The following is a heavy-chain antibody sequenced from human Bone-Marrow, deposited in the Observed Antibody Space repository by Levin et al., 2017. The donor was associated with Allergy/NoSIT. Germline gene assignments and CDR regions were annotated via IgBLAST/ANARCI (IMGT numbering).Heavy chain of an antibody. CDR1: GFTFSSFS. CDR2: ISYHGNNI. J-gene: IGHJ4*02. V-gene: IGHV3-30-3*01. Sequence: GGSLRLSCAVSGFTFSSFSMHWVRQAPGKGLQWVASISYHGNNIHYADSVRGRFTVSRDNPKNTLYLEMTSLRSEDTAVYYCARDRPIFCSTMNCFEGFDFWGQGTLVTVSS. D-gene: IGHD2-2*01. CDR3: ARDRPIFCSTMNCFEGFDF.